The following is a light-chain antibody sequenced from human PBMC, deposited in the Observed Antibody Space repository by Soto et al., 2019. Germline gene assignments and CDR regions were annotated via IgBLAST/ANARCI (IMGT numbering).Light chain of an antibody. Sequence: QSVLTQPPSASGTPGRRVVISCSGSSSNIGSNTANWYQQLPGTAPKLLIYSNNHRPSGVPDRFSGSKSGSSASLAISGLQFDDEADYYCAAWDDSLNGDVFATGTKVTVL. CDR3: AAWDDSLNGDV. CDR1: SSNIGSNT. J-gene: IGLJ1*01. CDR2: SNN. V-gene: IGLV1-44*01.